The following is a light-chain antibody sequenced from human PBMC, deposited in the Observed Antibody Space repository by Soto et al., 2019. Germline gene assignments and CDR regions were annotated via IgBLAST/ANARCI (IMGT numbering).Light chain of an antibody. CDR2: GVF. Sequence: QSVLTQPASVSGSPGQSITISCAGTSSDVGTYSIVSWYQQYPGKAPKLMIYGVFKRPSGVSNRFSGSKSGNTASLTISGLQAEDEADYYCCSYAGRSTYVFGTGTKVTVL. CDR3: CSYAGRSTYV. J-gene: IGLJ1*01. V-gene: IGLV2-23*02. CDR1: SSDVGTYSI.